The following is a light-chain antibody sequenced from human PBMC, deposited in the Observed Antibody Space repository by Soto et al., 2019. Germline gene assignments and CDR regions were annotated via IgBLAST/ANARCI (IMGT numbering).Light chain of an antibody. CDR2: GAS. CDR3: QQYNNWPAYT. CDR1: QSLSNN. V-gene: IGKV3-15*01. J-gene: IGKJ2*01. Sequence: EIVMTQFPATLSVSPGERATLSCRASQSLSNNLAWYQQKPGQAPRLLIYGASTRATDIPARFSGSGSGTEFTLTITGLQSEDFAVYYCQQYNNWPAYTFCQGTKLEIK.